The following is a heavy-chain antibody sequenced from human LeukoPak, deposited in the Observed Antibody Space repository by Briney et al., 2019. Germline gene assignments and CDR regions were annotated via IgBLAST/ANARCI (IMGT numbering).Heavy chain of an antibody. J-gene: IGHJ3*02. CDR2: ISSSSTYI. CDR1: GFTFSSYT. Sequence: GGSLRLSCAASGFTFSSYTMNWVRQAPGKGLEWVSSISSSSTYIHYADSVKGRFTISRDNAKNSLYLQMNSLRAEDTAVYFCARRTYCSGDCYPPNGFDIWGQGTMVTVSS. CDR3: ARRTYCSGDCYPPNGFDI. V-gene: IGHV3-21*01. D-gene: IGHD2-21*02.